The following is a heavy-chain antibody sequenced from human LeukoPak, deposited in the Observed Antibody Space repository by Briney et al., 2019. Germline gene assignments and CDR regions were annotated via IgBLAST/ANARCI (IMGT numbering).Heavy chain of an antibody. CDR2: ISSSSYI. CDR3: ASLGPYNDAFDI. J-gene: IGHJ3*02. CDR1: GFTFSSYS. D-gene: IGHD1-1*01. Sequence: GGSLRLSCAASGFTFSSYSMNWVRQAPGKGLEWVSSISSSSYIYYSDSVKGRFTISRDNAKNSLYLQMNSLRAEDTAVYYCASLGPYNDAFDIWGQGTLVTVSS. V-gene: IGHV3-21*01.